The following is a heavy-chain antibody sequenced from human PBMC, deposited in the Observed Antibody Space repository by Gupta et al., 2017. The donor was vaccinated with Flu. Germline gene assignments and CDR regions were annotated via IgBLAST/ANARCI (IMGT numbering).Heavy chain of an antibody. V-gene: IGHV4-31*03. CDR3: ARAGVTMRKMLVFDMEKVGFDP. CDR2: IYYSGST. Sequence: QVQLQESGPGLVKPSQTLSLTCTVSGGSISSGCYYWSWIRQHPGKGLEWIGYIYYSGSTYYNPSLKSRVTISVDTSKNQFSLKLSSVTAADTAVYYGARAGVTMRKMLVFDMEKVGFDPWGQGTLVTVSS. D-gene: IGHD4/OR15-4a*01. J-gene: IGHJ5*02. CDR1: GGSISSGCYY.